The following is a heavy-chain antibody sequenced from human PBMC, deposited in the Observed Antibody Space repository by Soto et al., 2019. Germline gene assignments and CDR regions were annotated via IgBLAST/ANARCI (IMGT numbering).Heavy chain of an antibody. CDR2: IYYSGTT. J-gene: IGHJ4*02. CDR1: GGSISGYY. CDR3: ARGVGYCTNGVCYLDY. Sequence: SETLSLTCTVAGGSISGYYLSWIRQPPGKGLEWIGYIYYSGTTSYNPSLNSRVTMSVDTSKNQFSLKLSSVTAADTAVYYCARGVGYCTNGVCYLDYWGQGTLVTVS. D-gene: IGHD2-8*01. V-gene: IGHV4-59*01.